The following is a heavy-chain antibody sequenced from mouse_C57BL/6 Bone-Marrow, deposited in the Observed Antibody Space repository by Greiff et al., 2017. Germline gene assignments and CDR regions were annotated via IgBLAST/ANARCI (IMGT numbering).Heavy chain of an antibody. CDR1: GYAFTNYL. J-gene: IGHJ3*01. Sequence: VQLQQSGAELVRPGTSVKVSCKASGYAFTNYLIEWVKQRPGQGLEWIGVINPGSGGTNYNEKFKGKATLTADKSSSTAYMQLSSLTSEDSAVYFCARGGGSSGWFAYWGQGTLVTVSA. CDR3: ARGGGSSGWFAY. CDR2: INPGSGGT. V-gene: IGHV1-54*01. D-gene: IGHD1-1*01.